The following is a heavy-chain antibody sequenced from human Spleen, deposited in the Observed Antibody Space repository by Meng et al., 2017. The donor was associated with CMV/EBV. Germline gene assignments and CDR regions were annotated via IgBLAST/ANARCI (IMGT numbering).Heavy chain of an antibody. CDR1: GVSLSSYA. Sequence: SLRLSCAACGVSLSSYAMSWVRQAAGKGLEWVSVISGSGGSPYHADSVKGRFSISRDNSKNTLYLQMNSLRAEDTAVYYCVRIAGAYWGQGTLVTVSS. V-gene: IGHV3-23*01. CDR2: ISGSGGSP. CDR3: VRIAGAY. J-gene: IGHJ4*02. D-gene: IGHD1-26*01.